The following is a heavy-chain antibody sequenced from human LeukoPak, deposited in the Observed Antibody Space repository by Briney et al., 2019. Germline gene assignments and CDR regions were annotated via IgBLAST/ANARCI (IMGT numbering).Heavy chain of an antibody. CDR3: ARSRGYSGYGGGFDY. D-gene: IGHD5-12*01. CDR2: MNPNSGNT. J-gene: IGHJ4*02. CDR1: GYTFTSYD. V-gene: IGHV1-8*01. Sequence: GASVKVSCKASGYTFTSYDINWVRQATGQGLEWMGWMNPNSGNTGYAQKFQGRVTMTRNTSISTAYMELRSLRSDDTAVYYCARSRGYSGYGGGFDYRGQGTLVTVSS.